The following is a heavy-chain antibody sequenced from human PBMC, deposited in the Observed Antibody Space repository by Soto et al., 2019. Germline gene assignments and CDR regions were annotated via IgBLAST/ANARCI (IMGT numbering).Heavy chain of an antibody. D-gene: IGHD3-22*01. CDR3: AGLTPPNYYDSSGYYEGTMIDY. V-gene: IGHV3-30-3*01. CDR2: ISYDGSNK. Sequence: GGSLRLSCAASGFTFSSYAMHWVRQAPGKGLEWVAVISYDGSNKYYADSVKGRFTISRDNSKNTLYLQMNSLRAEDTAVYYCAGLTPPNYYDSSGYYEGTMIDYWGQGTLVTVSS. J-gene: IGHJ4*02. CDR1: GFTFSSYA.